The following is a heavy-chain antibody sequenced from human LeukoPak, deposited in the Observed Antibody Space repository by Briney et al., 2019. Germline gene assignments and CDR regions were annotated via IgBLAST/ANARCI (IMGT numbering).Heavy chain of an antibody. CDR3: ARGPFRYCSGGSCYFDY. V-gene: IGHV3-66*01. J-gene: IGHJ4*02. D-gene: IGHD2-15*01. Sequence: GFLRLSCAASGFTVSSNYMSWVRQAPGKGLEWVSVIYSGGSTYYADSVKGRFTISRDNSKNTLYLQMNSLRAEDTAVYYCARGPFRYCSGGSCYFDYWGQGTLVTVSS. CDR1: GFTVSSNY. CDR2: IYSGGST.